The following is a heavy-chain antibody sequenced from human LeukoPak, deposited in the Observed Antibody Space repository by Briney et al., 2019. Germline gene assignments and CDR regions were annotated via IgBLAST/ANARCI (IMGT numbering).Heavy chain of an antibody. V-gene: IGHV3-53*01. J-gene: IGHJ2*01. CDR2: LYSGSST. D-gene: IGHD3-3*02. CDR3: ARVGDHFHWYLDL. Sequence: PGGSLRLSCAASGLTVSTNYMNWVRQAPGKGLEWVSILYSGSSTYYSDSVEGRFTISRDNSKNTLFLQMNDLRAEDTAVYYCARVGDHFHWYLDLWGRGTLVTVSS. CDR1: GLTVSTNY.